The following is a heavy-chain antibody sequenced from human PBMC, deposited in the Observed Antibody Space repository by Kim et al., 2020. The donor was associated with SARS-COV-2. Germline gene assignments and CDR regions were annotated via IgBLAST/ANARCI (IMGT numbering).Heavy chain of an antibody. D-gene: IGHD2-2*01. V-gene: IGHV3-53*01. J-gene: IGHJ6*02. Sequence: GGSLRLSCAASGFTVSSNYMSWVRQAPGKGLEWVSVIYTGGSTYYEEAVKGRFTITRDNSKNKLYLQINNLRAEDTAVYYCAKGFSTSCYGITYFGMDVWAQGTTFTVPS. CDR3: AKGFSTSCYGITYFGMDV. CDR2: IYTGGST. CDR1: GFTVSSNY.